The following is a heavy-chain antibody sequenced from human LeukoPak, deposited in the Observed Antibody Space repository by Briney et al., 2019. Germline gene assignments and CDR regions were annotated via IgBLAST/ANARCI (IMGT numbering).Heavy chain of an antibody. V-gene: IGHV3-11*01. Sequence: GGSLRLSCAASEFFFSDYYMSWVRQAPGKGLDWVSYISSGGDTKYYADSVKGRFTISRDNAKNSLYLQMNTLTAEDTAVYYCARVMGGDYGSGPFFDLWGQGNMVTVSS. J-gene: IGHJ4*02. CDR3: ARVMGGDYGSGPFFDL. CDR1: EFFFSDYY. D-gene: IGHD3-10*01. CDR2: ISSGGDTK.